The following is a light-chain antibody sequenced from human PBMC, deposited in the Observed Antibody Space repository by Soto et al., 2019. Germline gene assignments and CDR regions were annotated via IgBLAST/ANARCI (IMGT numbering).Light chain of an antibody. CDR2: RNS. CDR1: SSNIGINY. Sequence: QSVLTQPPSASGNPGQTVTISCSGSSSNIGINYVYWYQQLPGTAPKLLIYRNSQRPSGIPDRFSGSKSGPSASLAISGLRSEDEAYYYCAAWDDSLGSHAVFGGGPQLTVL. J-gene: IGLJ7*01. CDR3: AAWDDSLGSHAV. V-gene: IGLV1-47*01.